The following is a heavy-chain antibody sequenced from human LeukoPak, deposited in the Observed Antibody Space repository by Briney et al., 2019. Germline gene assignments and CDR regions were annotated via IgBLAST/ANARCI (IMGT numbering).Heavy chain of an antibody. J-gene: IGHJ3*02. Sequence: SETLSLTCTVSGGSISSYYWGWIRQPPGKRLEWIGSIYHSGSTFYNPSLKSRVTISVDTSKNQFSLKLSSVTAADTAVYYCARICGADCRGAFDIWGQGTMVTVSS. V-gene: IGHV4-59*08. CDR1: GGSISSYY. CDR2: IYHSGST. CDR3: ARICGADCRGAFDI. D-gene: IGHD2-21*02.